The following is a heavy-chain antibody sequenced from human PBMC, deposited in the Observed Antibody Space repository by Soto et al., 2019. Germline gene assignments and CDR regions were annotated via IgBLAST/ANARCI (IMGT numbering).Heavy chain of an antibody. D-gene: IGHD4-17*01. CDR2: IYYSGST. V-gene: IGHV4-28*01. Sequence: PSETLSLTCAVSGYSISSSNWWGWIRQPPGKGLEWIGYIYYSGSTNYNPSLKSRVTISVDTSKNQFSLKLSSVTAADTAVYYCARRYGDCFDFWGQGTLVTVS. CDR1: GYSISSSNW. CDR3: ARRYGDCFDF. J-gene: IGHJ4*02.